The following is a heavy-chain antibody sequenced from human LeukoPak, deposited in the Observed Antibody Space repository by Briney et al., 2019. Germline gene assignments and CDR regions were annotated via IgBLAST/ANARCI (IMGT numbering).Heavy chain of an antibody. CDR2: IYHSGST. CDR1: GGSISSSNW. CDR3: ARSGDYYDSSGYYSGAFDI. D-gene: IGHD3-22*01. V-gene: IGHV4-4*02. Sequence: PSGTLSLTCAVSGGSISSSNWWSWVRQPPGKGLEWIGEIYHSGSTNYNPSLKSRVTISVDKSKNQFSLKLSSVTAADTAVYYCARSGDYYDSSGYYSGAFDIWGQGTMVTVSS. J-gene: IGHJ3*02.